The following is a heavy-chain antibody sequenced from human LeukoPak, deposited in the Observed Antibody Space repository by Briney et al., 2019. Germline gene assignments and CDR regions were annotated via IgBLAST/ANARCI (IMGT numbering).Heavy chain of an antibody. CDR1: GLTFSTYA. CDR2: ISYDGTNQ. D-gene: IGHD3-16*01. CDR3: ARDSYGMDV. J-gene: IGHJ6*02. V-gene: IGHV3-30*04. Sequence: GGSLRLSCCAASGLTFSTYAMHWVHQAPGKGLEWVAVISYDGTNQYYADSVKGRFTISRDNSKNTLYLQMNSLRAEDTAVYYCARDSYGMDVWGQGTPVTVSS.